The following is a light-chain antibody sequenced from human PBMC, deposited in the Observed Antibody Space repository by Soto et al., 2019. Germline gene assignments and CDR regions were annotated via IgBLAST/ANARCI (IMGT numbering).Light chain of an antibody. CDR2: DAS. CDR1: QTITTY. Sequence: DIQMTQSPSSLSASMGDRVTISCRASQTITTYLNWYQQKPGKPPNLLIYDASSLQTGVPSRFSGSGSGTDFTLTISSLQPEDFATYYCQQTYSTPDTFGQGTKLEV. J-gene: IGKJ1*01. V-gene: IGKV1-39*01. CDR3: QQTYSTPDT.